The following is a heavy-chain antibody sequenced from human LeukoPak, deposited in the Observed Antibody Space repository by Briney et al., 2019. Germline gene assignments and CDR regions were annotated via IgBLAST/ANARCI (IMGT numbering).Heavy chain of an antibody. V-gene: IGHV3-64*01. CDR2: ISSNGGST. CDR1: GFTFSSYA. D-gene: IGHD1/OR15-1a*01. CDR3: ARVGGWPGTMPFFDY. J-gene: IGHJ4*02. Sequence: GGSLRLSCAASGFTFSSYAMHWVRQAPGKGLEYVSAISSNGGSTYYANSVKGRSTISRDNSKNTLYLQMGSLRAEDMAVYYCARVGGWPGTMPFFDYWGQGTLVTVSS.